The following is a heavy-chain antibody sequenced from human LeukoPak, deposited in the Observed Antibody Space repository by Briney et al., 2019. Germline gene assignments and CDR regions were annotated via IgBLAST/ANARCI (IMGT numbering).Heavy chain of an antibody. D-gene: IGHD3-3*01. CDR2: IYYSGST. CDR1: GGSISSYY. V-gene: IGHV4-59*01. J-gene: IGHJ6*03. CDR3: ARVTLPYDFWSGYYMDV. Sequence: SETLSLTCTVSGGSISSYYWSWIRQPPGKGLEWIGYIYYSGSTNYNPSLKSRVTISVDTSKNQFSLKLSSVTAADTAVYYCARVTLPYDFWSGYYMDVWGKGTTVTVSS.